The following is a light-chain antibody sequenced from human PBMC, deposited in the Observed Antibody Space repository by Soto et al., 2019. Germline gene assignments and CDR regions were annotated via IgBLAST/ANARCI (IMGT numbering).Light chain of an antibody. CDR2: TSS. CDR3: QQSYSTPPT. Sequence: DIQMTQSPSTLSASVGDRVTISCRAIQSIGRNLNWYQQKTGKAHKLLIFTSSSLQSGVKSRFSGSGSGTDFILNIRHLQTEELATYVCQQSYSTPPTLGQVNKGDLK. J-gene: IGKJ1*01. V-gene: IGKV1-39*01. CDR1: QSIGRN.